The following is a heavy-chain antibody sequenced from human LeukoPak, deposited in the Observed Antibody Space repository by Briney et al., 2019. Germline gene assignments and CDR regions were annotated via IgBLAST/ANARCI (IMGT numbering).Heavy chain of an antibody. D-gene: IGHD3-22*01. V-gene: IGHV3-48*04. CDR2: ISSLSGTI. CDR1: GFTFSSYS. Sequence: GGSLRLSCAASGFTFSSYSMNWVRQAPGEGLEWVSYISSLSGTIYYADSVKGRFTISRDNAKNSLYLQMNSLRAEDTAVYYCARDLYYYDSSGYTPDDYWGQGTLVTVSS. CDR3: ARDLYYYDSSGYTPDDY. J-gene: IGHJ4*02.